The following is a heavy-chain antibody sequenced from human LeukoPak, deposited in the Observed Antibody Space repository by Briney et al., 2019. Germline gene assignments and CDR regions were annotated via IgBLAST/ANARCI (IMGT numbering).Heavy chain of an antibody. Sequence: SETLSLNCTVSGGSISSGGYYWSWIRQPPGKGLEWIGEINHSDDAKYNPSLKSRVTMSVDTSKNLFSLKLTSVTAADTAVYYCARVKGGRMTIFRVVPFHFDYWGQGSLVTVSS. CDR2: INHSDDA. D-gene: IGHD3-3*01. CDR3: ARVKGGRMTIFRVVPFHFDY. CDR1: GGSISSGGYY. J-gene: IGHJ4*02. V-gene: IGHV4-61*08.